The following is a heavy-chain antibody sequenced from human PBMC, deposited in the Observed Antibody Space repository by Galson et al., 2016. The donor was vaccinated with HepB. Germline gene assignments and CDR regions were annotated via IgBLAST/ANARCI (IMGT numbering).Heavy chain of an antibody. CDR2: DSVHGGRK. V-gene: IGHV3-30*18. CDR3: AKRHEYCPPVGCSVDS. CDR1: GFTFNNYG. Sequence: SLRLSCAASGFTFNNYGMHWVRQAPGKGLEWVAADSVHGGRKFYADAVKGRFTISRDSANNMLFLQMTSLRADDTAVYYCAKRHEYCPPVGCSVDSWGQGTLVSVSS. D-gene: IGHD2/OR15-2a*01. J-gene: IGHJ4*02.